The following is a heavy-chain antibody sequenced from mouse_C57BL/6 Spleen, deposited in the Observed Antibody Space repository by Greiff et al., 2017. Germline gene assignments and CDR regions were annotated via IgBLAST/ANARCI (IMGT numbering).Heavy chain of an antibody. D-gene: IGHD4-1*01. CDR2: IDPSDSYT. CDR3: AREGNWDEGDY. CDR1: GYTFTSYW. J-gene: IGHJ2*01. V-gene: IGHV1-59*01. Sequence: VKLQESGAELVRPGTSVKLSCKASGYTFTSYWMHWVKQRPGQGLEWIGVIDPSDSYTNYNQKFKGKATLTVDTSSSTAYMQLSSLTSEDSAVYYCAREGNWDEGDYWGQGTTLTVSS.